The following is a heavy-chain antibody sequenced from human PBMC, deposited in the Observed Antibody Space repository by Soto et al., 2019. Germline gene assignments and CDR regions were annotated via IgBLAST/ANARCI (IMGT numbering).Heavy chain of an antibody. CDR1: GDSMSSGDYH. J-gene: IGHJ4*01. Sequence: LSLTCTVSGDSMSSGDYHWSWIRQPPGKGLEWIGYIYHSGSTKYNLSLKSRTTISVDTSKNQFSLKMSSMTAADTAVYYGARAPFSGSSPFDYWGHGTLVTVS. CDR3: ARAPFSGSSPFDY. D-gene: IGHD1-26*01. CDR2: IYHSGST. V-gene: IGHV4-30-4*01.